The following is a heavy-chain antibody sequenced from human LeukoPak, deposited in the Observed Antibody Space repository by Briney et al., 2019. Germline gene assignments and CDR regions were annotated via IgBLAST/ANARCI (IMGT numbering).Heavy chain of an antibody. D-gene: IGHD5-12*01. J-gene: IGHJ4*02. CDR1: GYNFTNYW. CDR3: ARLYSGYDSYFDY. Sequence: GESLKISCKGSGYNFTNYWIGWVRQMPGKGLEWMGIIYAGDSDTRYSPSFQGQVTISADKSISTAYLQWSTLRASDTAMYYCARLYSGYDSYFDYWGQGTLVTVSS. CDR2: IYAGDSDT. V-gene: IGHV5-51*01.